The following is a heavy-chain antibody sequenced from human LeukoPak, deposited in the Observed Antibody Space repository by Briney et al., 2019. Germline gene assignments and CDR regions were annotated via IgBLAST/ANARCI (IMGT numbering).Heavy chain of an antibody. CDR1: GYTFTSYG. V-gene: IGHV1-18*01. Sequence: GASVKVSCKASGYTFTSYGISWVRQAPGQGLEWMGWISAYNGNTNYAQKLQGRVTMTTDTSTSTAYMELRSLRSDDTAVYYCARDIRCSSTSSYTFFPDAFDIWGQGTMVTVSS. J-gene: IGHJ3*02. D-gene: IGHD2-2*02. CDR3: ARDIRCSSTSSYTFFPDAFDI. CDR2: ISAYNGNT.